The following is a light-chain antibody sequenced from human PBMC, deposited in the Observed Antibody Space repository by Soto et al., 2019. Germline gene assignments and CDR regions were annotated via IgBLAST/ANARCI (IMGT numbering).Light chain of an antibody. CDR3: SSYTTSITLV. CDR2: EVN. Sequence: QSVLTQPASVSGSPGQSITISCTGTSSDVGAYNYVSWYQQHPGKAPKLVIYEVNNRPSGISNRFSGSKSGNTASLTISGLQAADEADYFCSSYTTSITLVFGTGTKV. CDR1: SSDVGAYNY. J-gene: IGLJ1*01. V-gene: IGLV2-14*01.